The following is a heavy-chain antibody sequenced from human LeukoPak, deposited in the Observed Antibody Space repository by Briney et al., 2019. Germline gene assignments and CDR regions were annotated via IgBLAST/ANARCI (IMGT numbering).Heavy chain of an antibody. CDR2: ISSGGNT. Sequence: ASVKVSCKATGYIFSNYGISWVRQAPGHGLEWMGWISSGGNTNYAPKFQDRATMTTDTSTSTAYMELRSLRFDDTAVYYCARWSSIPYYFDYWGQGTLVTVSS. J-gene: IGHJ4*02. D-gene: IGHD6-13*01. V-gene: IGHV1-18*01. CDR3: ARWSSIPYYFDY. CDR1: GYIFSNYG.